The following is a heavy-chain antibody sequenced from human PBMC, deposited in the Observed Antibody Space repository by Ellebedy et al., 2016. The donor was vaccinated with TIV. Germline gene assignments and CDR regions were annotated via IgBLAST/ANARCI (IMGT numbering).Heavy chain of an antibody. CDR2: IYSGGST. V-gene: IGHV3-53*01. Sequence: GGSLRLXXAASGFTVSSNYMSWVRQAPGKGLEWVSVIYSGGSTYYADSVKGRFTISRDNSKNTLYLQMNSLRAEDTAVYYCARSDTAMVTLFDYWGQGTLVTVSS. J-gene: IGHJ4*02. D-gene: IGHD5-18*01. CDR1: GFTVSSNY. CDR3: ARSDTAMVTLFDY.